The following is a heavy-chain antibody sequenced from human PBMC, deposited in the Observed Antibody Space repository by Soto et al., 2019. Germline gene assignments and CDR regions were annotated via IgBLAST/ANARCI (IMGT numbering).Heavy chain of an antibody. J-gene: IGHJ4*02. CDR1: GFTFGDYA. Sequence: GGSLRLSCTASGFTFGDYAMSWVRQAPGKGLEWVGFIRSKAYGGTTEYAESVKGRFTISRDDSKSIAYLQMNSLKTEDTAVYYCTRVSIRSYDSSGYYFDYWGQGTLVTVSS. V-gene: IGHV3-49*04. CDR2: IRSKAYGGTT. CDR3: TRVSIRSYDSSGYYFDY. D-gene: IGHD3-22*01.